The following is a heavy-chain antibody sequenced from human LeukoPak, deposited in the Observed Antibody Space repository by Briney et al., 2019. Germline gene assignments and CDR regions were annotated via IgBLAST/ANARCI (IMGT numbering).Heavy chain of an antibody. CDR1: GGSISSSSAY. V-gene: IGHV4-39*01. D-gene: IGHD3-10*01. CDR2: IYYSGST. Sequence: SETLSLTCTVSGGSISSSSAYWGWIRQPPGKGLEWIGSIYYSGSTYYNPSLKSRVTISVDTSKNQFSLKLSAVTAADTAVYFCARLGVYGSGNYYGDKFDPWGQGTLVTVSS. J-gene: IGHJ5*02. CDR3: ARLGVYGSGNYYGDKFDP.